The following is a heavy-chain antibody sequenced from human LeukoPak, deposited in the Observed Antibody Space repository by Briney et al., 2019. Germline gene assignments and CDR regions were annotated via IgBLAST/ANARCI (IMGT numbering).Heavy chain of an antibody. V-gene: IGHV4-59*01. J-gene: IGHJ6*04. CDR1: GGSISSYY. Sequence: TSETLSLTCAVYGGSISSYYWSWIRQPPGKGLEWIGYIYYSGSTNYNPSLKSRVTISVDTSKNQFSLKLSSVTAADTAVYYCARVQNFWSGSMDVWGKGTTVTVSS. CDR2: IYYSGST. D-gene: IGHD3-3*01. CDR3: ARVQNFWSGSMDV.